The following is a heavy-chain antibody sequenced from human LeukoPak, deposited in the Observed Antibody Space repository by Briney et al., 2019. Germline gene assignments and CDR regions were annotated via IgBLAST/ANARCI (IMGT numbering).Heavy chain of an antibody. CDR1: GGSISSGGYY. D-gene: IGHD2-2*01. CDR3: ARCGVVVPAASPGFDP. J-gene: IGHJ5*02. CDR2: IYYSGST. V-gene: IGHV4-31*03. Sequence: SETLSLTCTVSGGSISSGGYYWSWIRQHPGKGLEWIGYIYYSGSTYYNPSLKSRVTISVDTSKNQFSLKLSSVTAADTAVYYCARCGVVVPAASPGFDPWGQGTLVTVSS.